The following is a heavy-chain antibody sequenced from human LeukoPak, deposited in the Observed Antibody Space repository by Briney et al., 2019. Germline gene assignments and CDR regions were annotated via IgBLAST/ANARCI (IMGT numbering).Heavy chain of an antibody. D-gene: IGHD3-22*01. Sequence: GGSLRLPCAASGFTFSTYAMHWVRQAPGRGLEWVSVVSSDGINKYYADSVKGRFTISRDNSKNTLYLQMNSLRAEDTAVYSCAKMYYDNSGHFDYWGQGTLVTVSS. J-gene: IGHJ4*02. CDR3: AKMYYDNSGHFDY. CDR2: VSSDGINK. CDR1: GFTFSTYA. V-gene: IGHV3-30-3*02.